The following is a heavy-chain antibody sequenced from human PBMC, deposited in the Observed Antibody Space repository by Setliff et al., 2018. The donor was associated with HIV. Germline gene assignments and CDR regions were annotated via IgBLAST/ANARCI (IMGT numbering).Heavy chain of an antibody. CDR2: ISGAGGRT. J-gene: IGHJ4*02. Sequence: PGGSLRLSCAASEFTFGNYAMGWVRQAPGKGLERVSAISGAGGRTYVAGPVKGRLSTSRDNSKNTMYLQMNSLRAGDTAVYYCAKDLDYWGQGTLVTVS. V-gene: IGHV3-23*01. CDR3: AKDLDY. CDR1: EFTFGNYA.